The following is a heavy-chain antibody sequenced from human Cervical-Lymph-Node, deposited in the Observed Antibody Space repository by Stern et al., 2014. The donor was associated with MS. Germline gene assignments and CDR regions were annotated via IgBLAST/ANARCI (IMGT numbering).Heavy chain of an antibody. CDR3: ARHDNVPRPSQLYSARDRGPGYFDF. J-gene: IGHJ4*02. V-gene: IGHV4-39*01. CDR2: IYYSGFT. CDR1: GGSISSSNYY. D-gene: IGHD1-26*01. Sequence: VQLVESGPGLVKPSETLSLTCTVSGGSISSSNYYWAWIRQPPGKGLEWIGNIYYSGFTYYNPSLKSRVTISVDTSKNQFSLKLSSVTAADTAVYYCARHDNVPRPSQLYSARDRGPGYFDFWGQGTLVTVSS.